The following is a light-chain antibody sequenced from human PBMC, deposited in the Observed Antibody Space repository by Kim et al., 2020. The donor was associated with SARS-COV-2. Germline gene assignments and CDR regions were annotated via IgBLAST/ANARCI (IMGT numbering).Light chain of an antibody. CDR1: KLGDKY. V-gene: IGLV3-1*01. CDR3: QARDSNPGV. Sequence: SSELTQPPSVCVSPGQTASITCSGDKLGDKYACWYQQKPGQSPVLVIYQDSKRPSGIPERFSGSNSGNTATLTISGTQPMDEADFYCQARDSNPGVFGGGTQLTVL. J-gene: IGLJ3*02. CDR2: QDS.